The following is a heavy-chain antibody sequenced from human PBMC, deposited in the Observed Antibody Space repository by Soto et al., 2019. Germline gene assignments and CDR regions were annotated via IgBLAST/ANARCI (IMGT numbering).Heavy chain of an antibody. CDR3: QYYYDSSGVPRFDY. CDR1: GFTFREAW. J-gene: IGHJ4*02. Sequence: EVQLVESGGGLVKPGGSLRLSCAASGFTFREAWMSWVRQAPGKGLAWVGRIKSEIDGGTADYAAPVKGRFSISRDDSRNTLYLEMNSLQTEDTAVYYCQYYYDSSGVPRFDYWGQGTLVTVSS. D-gene: IGHD3-22*01. CDR2: IKSEIDGGTA. V-gene: IGHV3-15*01.